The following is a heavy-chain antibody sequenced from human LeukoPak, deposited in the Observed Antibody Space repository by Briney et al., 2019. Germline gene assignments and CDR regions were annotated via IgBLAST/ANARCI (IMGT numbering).Heavy chain of an antibody. CDR1: GFTVSGNY. Sequence: GESLRLSCAASGFTVSGNYMSWVRQAPGKGRKWVSFTYCGGSTYYAESVKGRFTVSRHNSKNPLYLQMNSLRGEDTAVYYCASRYGDYGYGMDVWGQGTTVTVSS. V-gene: IGHV3-53*04. D-gene: IGHD4-17*01. CDR2: TYCGGST. CDR3: ASRYGDYGYGMDV. J-gene: IGHJ6*02.